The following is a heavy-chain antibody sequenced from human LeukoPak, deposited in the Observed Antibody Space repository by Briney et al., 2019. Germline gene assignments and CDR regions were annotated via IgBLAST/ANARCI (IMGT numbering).Heavy chain of an antibody. D-gene: IGHD2-21*02. CDR2: IYYSGST. J-gene: IGHJ6*02. CDR3: ARQEAVTATYFYGMDV. V-gene: IGHV4-59*08. CDR1: GGSISSYY. Sequence: PSETLSLTCTVSGGSISSYYWSWIRQPPGKGLEWIGYIYYSGSTNYNPSLKSRVTISVDTSKNQFSLKLSSMTAADTAVYYCARQEAVTATYFYGMDVWGQGTKVTVSS.